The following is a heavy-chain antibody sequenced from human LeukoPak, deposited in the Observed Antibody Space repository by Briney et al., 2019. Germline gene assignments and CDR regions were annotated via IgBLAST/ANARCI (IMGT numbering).Heavy chain of an antibody. Sequence: PSETLSHTCTVSGGSISSYYWSWIRRPPGKGLEWIGYIYYSGSTNYNPSLKSRVTISVDTSKNQFSLKLSSVTAADTAVYYCARESSGYYSYWGQGTLVTVSS. CDR3: ARESSGYYSY. V-gene: IGHV4-59*01. CDR1: GGSISSYY. CDR2: IYYSGST. D-gene: IGHD3-22*01. J-gene: IGHJ4*02.